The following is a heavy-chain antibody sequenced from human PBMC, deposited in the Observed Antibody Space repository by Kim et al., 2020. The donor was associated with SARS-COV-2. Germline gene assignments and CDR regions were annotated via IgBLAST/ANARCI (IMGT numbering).Heavy chain of an antibody. D-gene: IGHD2-21*01. CDR1: GGSFSGYS. Sequence: SETLSLTCAVYGGSFSGYSWSWIRQPPGKGLEYIGEIHHSGSTNYNPSLKSRVTISVDTSTNQFSLKLTSVTAADTAVYYCARMWDYWGQGNLVTVSS. CDR2: IHHSGST. J-gene: IGHJ4*02. CDR3: ARMWDY. V-gene: IGHV4-34*01.